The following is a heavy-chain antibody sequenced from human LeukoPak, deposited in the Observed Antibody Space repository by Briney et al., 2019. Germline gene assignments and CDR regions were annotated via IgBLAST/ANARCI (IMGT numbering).Heavy chain of an antibody. D-gene: IGHD6-19*01. V-gene: IGHV3-23*01. J-gene: IGHJ4*02. CDR3: TKAGIAVPATPDY. Sequence: GGSLRLSCAASGFTYSNYAMNWVRQAPGKGLEWVSGISSGGGTTYYADSVKGRFVISRDNSKNTLYLQMDSLRAEETAIYYCTKAGIAVPATPDYWGQGTLVTVSS. CDR2: ISSGGGTT. CDR1: GFTYSNYA.